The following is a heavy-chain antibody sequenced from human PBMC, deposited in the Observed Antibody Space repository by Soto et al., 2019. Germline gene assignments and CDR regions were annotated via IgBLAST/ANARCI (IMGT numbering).Heavy chain of an antibody. D-gene: IGHD5-12*01. CDR3: ARETPPRRWLQSGWFDP. CDR2: IYYSGST. Sequence: SETLSLTCTVSCGSISSYYWSWIRQPPGKGLEWIGYIYYSGSTNYNPSLKSRVTISVDTSKNQFSLKLSSVTAADTAVYYCARETPPRRWLQSGWFDPWGQGTLVTVSS. J-gene: IGHJ5*02. CDR1: CGSISSYY. V-gene: IGHV4-59*01.